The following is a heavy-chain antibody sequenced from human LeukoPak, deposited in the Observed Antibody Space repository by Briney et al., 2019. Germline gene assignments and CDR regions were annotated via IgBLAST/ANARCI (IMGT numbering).Heavy chain of an antibody. V-gene: IGHV1-2*02. Sequence: ASVKVSCKASGYTFTGHYMHWVRQAPGQGLEWMGWINPNSGVTNYAQKFQGRVTMTRDTSITTAYMELSSLRSDDTAVYHCARGGPNYQDTSGYYHPCDYWGLGTLVTVSS. CDR3: ARGGPNYQDTSGYYHPCDY. CDR2: INPNSGVT. CDR1: GYTFTGHY. D-gene: IGHD3-22*01. J-gene: IGHJ4*02.